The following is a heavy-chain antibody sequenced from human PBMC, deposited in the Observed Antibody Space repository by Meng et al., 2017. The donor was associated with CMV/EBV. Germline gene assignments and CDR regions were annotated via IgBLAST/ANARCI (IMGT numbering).Heavy chain of an antibody. D-gene: IGHD3-3*01. V-gene: IGHV3-73*01. CDR1: GFTFSGSA. J-gene: IGHJ6*02. Sequence: GGSLRLSCAASGFTFSGSAMHWVRQASGKGLEWVGRIRSKANSYATAYAAAVKGRFTIYRDDSKNTAYLQMNSLKTEDTAVYYCTRPNAYYDFWSGYGMGYYYYGMDVWGQGTTVTVSS. CDR2: IRSKANSYAT. CDR3: TRPNAYYDFWSGYGMGYYYYGMDV.